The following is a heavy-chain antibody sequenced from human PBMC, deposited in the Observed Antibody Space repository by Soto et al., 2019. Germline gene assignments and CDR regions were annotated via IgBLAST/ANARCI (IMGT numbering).Heavy chain of an antibody. CDR3: ARDHAVTKFDY. J-gene: IGHJ4*02. Sequence: SETLSLTCTVSGGSISSYYWIWIRQPPGKGLEWIGYIYYSGSTNYNPSLKSRVTISVDTSENQFSLKLSSVTAADTAVYYCARDHAVTKFDYWGQGTLVTVSS. V-gene: IGHV4-59*01. D-gene: IGHD4-17*01. CDR2: IYYSGST. CDR1: GGSISSYY.